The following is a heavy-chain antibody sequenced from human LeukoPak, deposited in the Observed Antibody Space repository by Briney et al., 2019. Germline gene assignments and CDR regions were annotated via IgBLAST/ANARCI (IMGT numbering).Heavy chain of an antibody. CDR1: GGTFSSYA. Sequence: SVKVSCKASGGTFSSYAISWVRQAPGQGLEWMGGIIPIFGTANYAQKFQGRVTITADESTSTAYMELSSLRSEDTAVYYCAREGFFGSGSYPPTGQDAFDIWGQGTMVTVSS. CDR3: AREGFFGSGSYPPTGQDAFDI. CDR2: IIPIFGTA. D-gene: IGHD3-10*01. J-gene: IGHJ3*02. V-gene: IGHV1-69*13.